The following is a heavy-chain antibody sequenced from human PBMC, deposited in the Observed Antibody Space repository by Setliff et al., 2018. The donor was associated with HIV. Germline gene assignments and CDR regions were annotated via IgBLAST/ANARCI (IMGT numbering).Heavy chain of an antibody. CDR1: GYTFTDYY. J-gene: IGHJ3*02. CDR2: INANRGGT. CDR3: ARHDGLRSVHGAFDI. D-gene: IGHD4-17*01. Sequence: ASVKVSCKTSGYTFTDYYMHWVRQAPGQGLEWMGRINANRGGTSYAQKLQGRVTMTTETSTSTAYMELRSLRTDDTAVYYCARHDGLRSVHGAFDIWGQGTMVTVSS. V-gene: IGHV1-2*06.